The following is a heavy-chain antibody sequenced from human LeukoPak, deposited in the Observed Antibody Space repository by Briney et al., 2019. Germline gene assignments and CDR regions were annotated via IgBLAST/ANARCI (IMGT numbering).Heavy chain of an antibody. D-gene: IGHD3-10*01. CDR2: IIPIFGTA. J-gene: IGHJ3*02. CDR1: GGTFSSYA. Sequence: SSVKVSCKASGGTFSSYAISWVRQAPGQGLEWMGGIIPIFGTANYAQKFQGRVTITADESTSTDYMELSSLRSEDTAVYYCARDRMVRGVIMPGAFDIWGQGTMVTVSS. V-gene: IGHV1-69*01. CDR3: ARDRMVRGVIMPGAFDI.